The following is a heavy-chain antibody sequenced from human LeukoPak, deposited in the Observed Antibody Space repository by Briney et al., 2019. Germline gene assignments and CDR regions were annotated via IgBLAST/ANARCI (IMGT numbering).Heavy chain of an antibody. CDR3: ARVAAGIGFFQH. Sequence: PSGTLSLTCIVSGYSISSGYYWGWIRQPPGKGLEWIGNIHHSGSTYYNPSLKSRVTISVDTSKNQLSLKLSSVTAADTAVYYCARVAAGIGFFQHWGQGTLVTVSS. CDR1: GYSISSGYY. CDR2: IHHSGST. J-gene: IGHJ1*01. D-gene: IGHD6-13*01. V-gene: IGHV4-38-2*02.